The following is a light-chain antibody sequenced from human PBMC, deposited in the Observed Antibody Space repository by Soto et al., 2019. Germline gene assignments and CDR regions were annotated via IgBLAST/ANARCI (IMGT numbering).Light chain of an antibody. CDR2: ASS. J-gene: IGKJ1*01. CDR3: LQHNSHSPT. CDR1: QDIRDE. Sequence: DIQMTQSPSSLAASVGDRVTITCRAGQDIRDELEWFQQKPGKAPKRLIYASSTLQSGVPSRFSGSGSGTDFTLTISSLQPEDFATYYCLQHNSHSPTFGQGTRIDIK. V-gene: IGKV1-17*01.